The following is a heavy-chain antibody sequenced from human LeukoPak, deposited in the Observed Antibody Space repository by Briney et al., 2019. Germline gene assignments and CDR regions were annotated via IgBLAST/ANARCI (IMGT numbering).Heavy chain of an antibody. J-gene: IGHJ4*02. V-gene: IGHV3-7*01. Sequence: PGGSLRLSCAASGFTFSSYWMSWVRQAPGKGLEWVANIKQDGSEKYYVDSVKGRFTISRDNAKNSLYLQMNSLRAEDTAVYYCARDSSTLAARPMGTDYWGQGTLVTVSS. D-gene: IGHD6-6*01. CDR3: ARDSSTLAARPMGTDY. CDR1: GFTFSSYW. CDR2: IKQDGSEK.